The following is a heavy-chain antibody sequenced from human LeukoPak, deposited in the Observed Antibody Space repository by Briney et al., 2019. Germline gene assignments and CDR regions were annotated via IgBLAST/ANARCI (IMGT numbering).Heavy chain of an antibody. Sequence: PGGSLRLSCVASGFTFSSYWMHWVRQTPGKGLVWVSLIDSDGSGPTYADSVKGRFTISRDNSKNTLYLQMNSLRAEDTAVYYCARDSIAVTGDFDFWGKGTLVTVSS. CDR2: IDSDGSGP. J-gene: IGHJ4*02. V-gene: IGHV3-74*01. CDR1: GFTFSSYW. CDR3: ARDSIAVTGDFDF. D-gene: IGHD6-19*01.